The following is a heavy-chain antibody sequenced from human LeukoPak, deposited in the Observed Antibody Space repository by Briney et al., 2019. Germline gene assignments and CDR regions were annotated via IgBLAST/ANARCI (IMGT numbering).Heavy chain of an antibody. CDR2: ISSSSSYI. CDR1: GFTFSNYI. V-gene: IGHV3-21*01. J-gene: IGHJ6*03. CDR3: ARENYGSGLYYYYMDV. D-gene: IGHD3-10*01. Sequence: KTGGSLRLSCAASGFTFSNYIMNWVRQAPGKGLEWVSSISSSSSYIYYADSVKGRFTISRDNAKNSLYLQMNSLRAEDTAVYYCARENYGSGLYYYYMDVWGKGTTVTISS.